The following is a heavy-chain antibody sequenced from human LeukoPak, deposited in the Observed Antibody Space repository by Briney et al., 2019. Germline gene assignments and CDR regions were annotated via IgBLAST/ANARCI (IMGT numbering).Heavy chain of an antibody. CDR3: AGLSITMVRGATRGPNHDY. V-gene: IGHV3-7*01. J-gene: IGHJ4*02. CDR2: IKRDGSVT. Sequence: GGSLRLSCAASGFTFGNHWMSWVRQVPGKGLEWVANIKRDGSVTNYVDSVKGRFTISRDNAKNSLYLQMNSLRVEDTAVYYCAGLSITMVRGATRGPNHDYWGQGTLVTVSS. CDR1: GFTFGNHW. D-gene: IGHD3-10*01.